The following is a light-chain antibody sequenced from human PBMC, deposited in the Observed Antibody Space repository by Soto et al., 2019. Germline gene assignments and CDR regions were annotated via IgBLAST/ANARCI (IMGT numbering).Light chain of an antibody. CDR1: QSVSSN. J-gene: IGKJ4*01. Sequence: EIVMTQSPATLSVSPGERATLSCRASQSVSSNLAWYQQKPGQAPRLLIYGASTRATGIPARFSGSGSGTEFTLTISSLQSEDFAVYYCQEYGSTFGGGTKV. V-gene: IGKV3-15*01. CDR2: GAS. CDR3: QEYGST.